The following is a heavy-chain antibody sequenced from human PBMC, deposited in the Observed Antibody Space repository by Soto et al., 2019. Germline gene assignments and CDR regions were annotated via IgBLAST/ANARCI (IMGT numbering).Heavy chain of an antibody. Sequence: PGRSQRVPSTASGFTFIDLAMSWILKTPGKGLEWVSAISGSAGSRYYADSVKGRFTISRDNSKNTLYLQMNSLRAEDTAVYYCAKDGYTHGQPDYWGQGTLVTVSS. CDR1: GFTFIDLA. CDR2: ISGSAGSR. V-gene: IGHV3-23*01. J-gene: IGHJ4*02. CDR3: AKDGYTHGQPDY. D-gene: IGHD5-18*01.